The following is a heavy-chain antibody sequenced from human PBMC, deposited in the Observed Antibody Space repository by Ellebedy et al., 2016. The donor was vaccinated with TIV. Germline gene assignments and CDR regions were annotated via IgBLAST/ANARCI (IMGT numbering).Heavy chain of an antibody. Sequence: SETLSLXXTVSGGSISSSSYYWDWIRQPPGKGLEWIGSIYYSGSTYYNPSLKSRVTISVDTSKNQFSLKLSSVTAADTAVYYCASIVGAIDYWGQGTLVTVSS. CDR1: GGSISSSSYY. CDR3: ASIVGAIDY. J-gene: IGHJ4*02. CDR2: IYYSGST. D-gene: IGHD1-26*01. V-gene: IGHV4-39*01.